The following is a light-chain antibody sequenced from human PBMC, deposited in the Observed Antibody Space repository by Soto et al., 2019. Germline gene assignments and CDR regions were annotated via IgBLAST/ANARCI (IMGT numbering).Light chain of an antibody. CDR2: GAS. Sequence: EIVMTQSPATLSVSPGEGATLSCRASQSVSSYLAWYQQKPGQPPRLLIYGASTRPTGIPARFSGSGSGTEFTLTISSLQSEDFAVYHCQQYTNGPPWTFGQGTKVEIK. V-gene: IGKV3-15*01. J-gene: IGKJ1*01. CDR3: QQYTNGPPWT. CDR1: QSVSSY.